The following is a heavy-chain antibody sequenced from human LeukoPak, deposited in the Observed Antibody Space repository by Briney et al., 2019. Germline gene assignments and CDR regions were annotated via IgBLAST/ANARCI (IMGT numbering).Heavy chain of an antibody. CDR1: GFTFSDSG. Sequence: GGSLRLSYAASGFTFSDSGMHWVRQAPGKGLEWVAVIWYSGSSNYYADSVKGRFTISRDNSKNTLYLQMNSLREEDTAVYYCATATYYYDSSGYPEDYWGQGTLVTVSS. J-gene: IGHJ4*02. D-gene: IGHD3-22*01. CDR3: ATATYYYDSSGYPEDY. CDR2: IWYSGSSN. V-gene: IGHV3-33*08.